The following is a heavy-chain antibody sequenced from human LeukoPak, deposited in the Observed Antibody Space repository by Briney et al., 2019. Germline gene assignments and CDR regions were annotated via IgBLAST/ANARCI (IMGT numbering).Heavy chain of an antibody. D-gene: IGHD3-22*01. CDR3: ARGGDSSGYYYPVFDY. J-gene: IGHJ4*02. CDR2: IYYSGST. V-gene: IGHV4-59*01. Sequence: PSETLSLTCTVSGGSISSYYWSWIRQPPGKGLEWIGYIYYSGSTNYNPSLKCRVTISVDTSKNQFSLKLSSVTAADTAVYYCARGGDSSGYYYPVFDYWGQGTLVTVSS. CDR1: GGSISSYY.